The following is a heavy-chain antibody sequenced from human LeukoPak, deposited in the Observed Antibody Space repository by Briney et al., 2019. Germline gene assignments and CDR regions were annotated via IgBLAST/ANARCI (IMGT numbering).Heavy chain of an antibody. CDR2: ISIGAGSR. CDR3: ARGLLWFGVYAFDI. J-gene: IGHJ3*02. V-gene: IGHV3-23*01. D-gene: IGHD3-10*01. CDR1: GFTFSNYD. Sequence: SGGSLRLSCAASGFTFSNYDMYWVRQAPGKGLEWVSGISIGAGSRYYADSVKGRVAISRDDSKNTLYLQMNSLRAEDTAVYYCARGLLWFGVYAFDIRGQGAMVTVSS.